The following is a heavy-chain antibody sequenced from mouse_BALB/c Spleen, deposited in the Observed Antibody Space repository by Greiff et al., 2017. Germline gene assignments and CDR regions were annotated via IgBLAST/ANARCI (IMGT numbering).Heavy chain of an antibody. CDR3: THYGAY. CDR2: IDPYNGGT. J-gene: IGHJ3*01. V-gene: IGHV1S135*01. Sequence: EVQLQQSGPELVKPGASVKVSCKASGYSFTDYNMYWVKQSHGKSLEWIGYIDPYNGGTSYNQKFKGKAKLTAVTSASTAYMELSSLTNEDSAVYYCTHYGAYWGQGTLVTVSA. D-gene: IGHD1-1*02. CDR1: GYSFTDYN.